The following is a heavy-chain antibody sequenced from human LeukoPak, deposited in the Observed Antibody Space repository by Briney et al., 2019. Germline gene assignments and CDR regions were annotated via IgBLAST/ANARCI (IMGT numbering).Heavy chain of an antibody. CDR3: ARACSGGSCSVDV. Sequence: ASVNLSCTASGATFSSYAISWVRQAPGQGLEWRGGIIPFFGTADYAQTFQGSVTITADESTRTSYMELSSLRSEDTRVYYCARACSGGSCSVDVWGQGTTVTVS. D-gene: IGHD2-15*01. V-gene: IGHV1-69*13. J-gene: IGHJ6*02. CDR2: IIPFFGTA. CDR1: GATFSSYA.